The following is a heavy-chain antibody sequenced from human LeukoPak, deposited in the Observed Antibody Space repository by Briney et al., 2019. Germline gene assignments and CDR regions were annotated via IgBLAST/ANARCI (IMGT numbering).Heavy chain of an antibody. V-gene: IGHV4-39*01. CDR1: GGSISASSQY. J-gene: IGHJ5*02. CDR2: VYYTGSI. D-gene: IGHD2-21*01. CDR3: ARRDYRAWIDP. Sequence: SETLSLTCSVSGGSISASSQYWAWVRQPPGKGLEWIGSVYYTGSIRYNTSLKSRVTISVDMSKNDLFLTLNSVTAADTAFYYCARRDYRAWIDPWGQGILVTVSP.